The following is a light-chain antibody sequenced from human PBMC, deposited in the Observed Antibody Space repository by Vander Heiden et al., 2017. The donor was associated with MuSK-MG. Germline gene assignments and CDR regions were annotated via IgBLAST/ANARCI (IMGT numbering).Light chain of an antibody. Sequence: DVQMTQSPSTLSASVGDRVTITCRASEGINRWLAWYQQKPGKAPKLLISKASSLESGVPSRFSGSGFGTEFTLTISSLQPDDFATYYCQQYDDYSPLTFGGGTKVEIK. CDR1: EGINRW. V-gene: IGKV1-5*03. CDR3: QQYDDYSPLT. CDR2: KAS. J-gene: IGKJ4*01.